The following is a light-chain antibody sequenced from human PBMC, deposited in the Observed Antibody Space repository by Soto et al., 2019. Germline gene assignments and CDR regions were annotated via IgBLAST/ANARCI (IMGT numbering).Light chain of an antibody. Sequence: EILMTQSPATLSVSPGERATLSCRASQTVSSNLAWYQHKPGQAPRVLIYDTSTRAAGIPARFSGSGAGTDFTLTISSPQSEDFAVYYCQQYNTWPSITFGQGTRLEIK. V-gene: IGKV3-15*01. CDR1: QTVSSN. CDR3: QQYNTWPSIT. CDR2: DTS. J-gene: IGKJ5*01.